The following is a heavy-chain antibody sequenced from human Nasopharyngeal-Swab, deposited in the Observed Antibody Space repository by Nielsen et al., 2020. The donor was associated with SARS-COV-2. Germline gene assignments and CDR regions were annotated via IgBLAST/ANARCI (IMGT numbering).Heavy chain of an antibody. J-gene: IGHJ6*02. V-gene: IGHV3-21*01. CDR1: EFIFNNYN. CDR2: ISSSSSYI. CDR3: ARDGLDYDFWSAYFMDV. D-gene: IGHD3-3*01. Sequence: GESLKICCAASEFIFNNYNFNWVRQPPGKGLEWVLSISSSSSYIYYADSVKGRFTISRDNAKNSLYLQMNSLRAEDTAVYYCARDGLDYDFWSAYFMDVWGQGTTVTVSS.